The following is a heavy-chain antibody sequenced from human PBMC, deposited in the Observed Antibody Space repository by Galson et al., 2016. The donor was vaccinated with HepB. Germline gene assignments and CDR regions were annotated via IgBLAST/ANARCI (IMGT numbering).Heavy chain of an antibody. J-gene: IGHJ3*02. D-gene: IGHD6-19*01. V-gene: IGHV6-1*01. CDR2: TYYRSKWDN. Sequence: CAISGDSVSSHSAAWNWIRQSPSRGLEWLGRTYYRSKWDNDYGESVKSRITINPDTSKNQFSLQLNSVTPEDTAVYYCARTIPVAGIEGFDIWGQGTMVTVSS. CDR1: GDSVSSHSAA. CDR3: ARTIPVAGIEGFDI.